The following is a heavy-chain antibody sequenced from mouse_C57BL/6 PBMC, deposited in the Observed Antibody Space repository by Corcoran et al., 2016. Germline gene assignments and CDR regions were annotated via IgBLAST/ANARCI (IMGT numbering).Heavy chain of an antibody. D-gene: IGHD1-1*01. CDR2: IYPRSGNT. J-gene: IGHJ2*01. CDR3: AREGGYGSSSSYYFDY. Sequence: QVQLQQSGAELARPGASVKLSCKASGYTFTSYGISWVKQRTGQGLEWIGEIYPRSGNTYYNEKFKGKATLTADKSSSTAYMELRSLTSEDSAVYFCAREGGYGSSSSYYFDYCGQGTTLTVSS. CDR1: GYTFTSYG. V-gene: IGHV1-81*01.